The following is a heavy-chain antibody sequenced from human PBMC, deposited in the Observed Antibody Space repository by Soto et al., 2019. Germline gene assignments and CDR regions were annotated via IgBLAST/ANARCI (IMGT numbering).Heavy chain of an antibody. CDR2: ISDDGKNK. V-gene: IGHV3-30*03. D-gene: IGHD2-8*01. CDR1: GFIFSDYA. Sequence: ESGGGVVQPGRSLRLSCAASGFIFSDYAMHWVRQAPGKGLEWVAVISDDGKNKYYGDSVKGRFTISRDNSKNTLYLEMNSLRVEDTAVYSCARVGEDLVLLVALDYWGQGTLVSVSS. CDR3: ARVGEDLVLLVALDY. J-gene: IGHJ4*02.